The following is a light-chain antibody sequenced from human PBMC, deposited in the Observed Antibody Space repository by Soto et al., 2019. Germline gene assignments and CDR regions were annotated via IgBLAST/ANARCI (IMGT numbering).Light chain of an antibody. CDR3: CSYAGSYTFDYV. CDR2: EGS. J-gene: IGLJ1*01. V-gene: IGLV2-23*03. CDR1: SSDVGSYNV. Sequence: QSALTQPASVSGSPGQSITISCTGTSSDVGSYNVVSWYQQHPGKAPKLMIYEGSKRPSGVSNRFSGSKSGNTASLTISGLQAEDAADYYCCSYAGSYTFDYVFGTGTKLTVL.